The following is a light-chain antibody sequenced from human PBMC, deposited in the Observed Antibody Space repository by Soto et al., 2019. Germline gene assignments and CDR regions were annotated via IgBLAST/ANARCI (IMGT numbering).Light chain of an antibody. J-gene: IGLJ1*01. CDR1: ISGVGAYNY. V-gene: IGLV2-14*01. Sequence: QSVLTQPASVSGSPGQSITISCTGTISGVGAYNYVSWFQQHPGKAPKLMIYDVSNRPSGVSNRFSGSKSGNTASLTISGLQAEDEADYYCCSYTTSSTYVFGIGTKLTVL. CDR3: CSYTTSSTYV. CDR2: DVS.